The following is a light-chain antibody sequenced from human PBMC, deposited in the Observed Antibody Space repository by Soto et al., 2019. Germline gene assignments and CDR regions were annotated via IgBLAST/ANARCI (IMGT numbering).Light chain of an antibody. CDR3: QAWDSSCV. J-gene: IGLJ2*01. CDR1: KLGDKY. CDR2: QNS. Sequence: SYDLTQPPSVSVSPGQTASITCSGDKLGDKYACWYQQKPGQSPVLVIYQNSKRPSGIPERFSGSNSGNTATLTISGTQAMDEADYYCQAWDSSCVFGGGTKLTVL. V-gene: IGLV3-1*01.